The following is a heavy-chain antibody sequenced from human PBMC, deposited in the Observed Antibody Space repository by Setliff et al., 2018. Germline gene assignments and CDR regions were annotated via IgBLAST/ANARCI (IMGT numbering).Heavy chain of an antibody. J-gene: IGHJ4*02. V-gene: IGHV3-74*01. CDR2: INSDGTRT. CDR1: GFTFNTYW. D-gene: IGHD7-27*01. CDR3: ARDDPGVGIDY. Sequence: GGSLRLSCAASGFTFNTYWMHWVRQAPGKGLVWFSHINSDGTRTGYADSVKGRFTIARDNADNMLYLQMNSLRDEDTAVYYCARDDPGVGIDYWGQGTLVTVSS.